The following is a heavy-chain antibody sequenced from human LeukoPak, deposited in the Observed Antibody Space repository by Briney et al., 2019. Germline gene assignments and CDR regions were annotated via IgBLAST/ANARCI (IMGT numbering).Heavy chain of an antibody. Sequence: GESLQISCQGSGYKFTNYWIGWVRQMPGKGLEWMAIVYPGDSDSRYSPSLKGRVTISADKSITTAHLQWSSLTASDTAMYYCVCGPTMTSGFDYWGRGTLVTVSS. CDR3: VCGPTMTSGFDY. CDR1: GYKFTNYW. D-gene: IGHD3-9*01. V-gene: IGHV5-51*01. CDR2: VYPGDSDS. J-gene: IGHJ2*01.